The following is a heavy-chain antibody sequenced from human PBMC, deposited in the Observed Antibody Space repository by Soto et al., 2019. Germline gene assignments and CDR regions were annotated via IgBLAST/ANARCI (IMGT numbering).Heavy chain of an antibody. D-gene: IGHD4-17*01. Sequence: PXESLKRSFQVSGYTFTIYWIGWVRQMPGKGLEWMGIIYPSDSDTRYSPSFQGQVTISADQSINTAYLQWDSLKASDTAIYYCARPANTVADHFDLWGQGTPVTVSS. J-gene: IGHJ4*02. V-gene: IGHV5-51*01. CDR2: IYPSDSDT. CDR1: GYTFTIYW. CDR3: ARPANTVADHFDL.